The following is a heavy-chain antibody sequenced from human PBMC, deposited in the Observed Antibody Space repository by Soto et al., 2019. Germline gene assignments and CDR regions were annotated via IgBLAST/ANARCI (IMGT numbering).Heavy chain of an antibody. J-gene: IGHJ4*02. V-gene: IGHV4-61*01. CDR1: GGSVSSGSYY. Sequence: SETLSLTCTVSGGSVSSGSYYWSWIRQPPGKGLEWIGYIYYSGSTNYNPSLKSRVTISVDTSKNQFSLKLSSVTAADTAVYYCARDRGDYGGRDYFDYWGQGTLVTVS. CDR3: ARDRGDYGGRDYFDY. D-gene: IGHD4-17*01. CDR2: IYYSGST.